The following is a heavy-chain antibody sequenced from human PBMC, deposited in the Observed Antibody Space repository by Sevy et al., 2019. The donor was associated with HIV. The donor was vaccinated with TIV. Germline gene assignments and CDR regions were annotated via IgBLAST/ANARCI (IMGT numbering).Heavy chain of an antibody. CDR1: GFTFSKYS. Sequence: GSLRLSCVASGFTFSKYSMSWVRQTPGKGLEWVSTLSFACGRINYADSVKGRFTMSRDDSRNTFYLQMDSLRAEDTAIYYCAREGCSKPHDYWGQGTLVTVSS. J-gene: IGHJ4*02. V-gene: IGHV3-23*01. D-gene: IGHD2-2*01. CDR3: AREGCSKPHDY. CDR2: LSFACGRI.